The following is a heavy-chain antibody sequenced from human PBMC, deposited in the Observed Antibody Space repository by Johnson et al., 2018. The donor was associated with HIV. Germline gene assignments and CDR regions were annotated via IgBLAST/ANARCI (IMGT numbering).Heavy chain of an antibody. D-gene: IGHD3-16*01. V-gene: IGHV3-7*01. CDR2: IKQDGSEK. CDR1: GFTFSSYW. CDR3: ASSNYYDQDAFDI. J-gene: IGHJ3*02. Sequence: VQLVESGGGLEQPGRSLRLSCAASGFTFSSYWMSWVRQAPGKGLEWVANIKQDGSEKYYVDSVKGRFTISRDNAKNLLYLQMNSLRAEDTAVYYCASSNYYDQDAFDIWGQGTMVTVSS.